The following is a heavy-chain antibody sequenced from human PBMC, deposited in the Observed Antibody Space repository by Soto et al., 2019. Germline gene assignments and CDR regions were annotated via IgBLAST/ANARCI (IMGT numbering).Heavy chain of an antibody. Sequence: GASVKVSCKASGGTFSSYAISWVRQAPGQGLEWMGGIIPIFGTANYAQKFQGRVTITADESTSTAYMELSSLRSEDTAVYYCARDPTHYDFWSGTSGNYYGMDVWGQGTTVTSP. V-gene: IGHV1-69*13. CDR3: ARDPTHYDFWSGTSGNYYGMDV. J-gene: IGHJ6*02. D-gene: IGHD3-3*01. CDR2: IIPIFGTA. CDR1: GGTFSSYA.